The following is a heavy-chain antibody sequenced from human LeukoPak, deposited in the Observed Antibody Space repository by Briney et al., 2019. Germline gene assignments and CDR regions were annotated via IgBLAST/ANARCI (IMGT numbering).Heavy chain of an antibody. V-gene: IGHV3-49*04. J-gene: IGHJ4*02. CDR2: IRSKAYGGTT. CDR1: GFTFSDYA. Sequence: GGSLRLSCTASGFTFSDYAMSWVRQAPGKGLEWAGFIRSKAYGGTTEYAASVKGRFTISRDDSKSIAYLQMNSLKTEDTAVYYCTRGFHYCDSSGRSYYFDYWGQGTLVTVSS. CDR3: TRGFHYCDSSGRSYYFDY. D-gene: IGHD3-22*01.